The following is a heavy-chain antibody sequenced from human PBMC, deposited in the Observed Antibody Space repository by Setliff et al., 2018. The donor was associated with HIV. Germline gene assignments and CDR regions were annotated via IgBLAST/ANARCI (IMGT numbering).Heavy chain of an antibody. Sequence: SETLSLTCAVYGGSFSDYNWSWIRQPPGKGLEWIAEINHSSNTIYNPSLKSRVTISVDTSKNQVSLKLKSVTAADTAVYYCARGVLWLGEFAYYYYYIDVWGKGTPVTVSS. CDR3: ARGVLWLGEFAYYYYYIDV. V-gene: IGHV4-34*01. CDR2: INHSSNT. CDR1: GGSFSDYN. D-gene: IGHD3-10*01. J-gene: IGHJ6*03.